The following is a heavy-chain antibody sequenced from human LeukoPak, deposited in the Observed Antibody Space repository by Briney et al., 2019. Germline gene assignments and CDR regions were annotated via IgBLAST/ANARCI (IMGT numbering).Heavy chain of an antibody. CDR3: ASQPGY. V-gene: IGHV3-23*01. Sequence: KGLEWVSAISGSGGSTYYADSVKGRVTISRDNSKNTLYLQMNSLRAENTAVYYCASQPGYWGQGTLVTVSS. J-gene: IGHJ4*02. CDR2: ISGSGGST. D-gene: IGHD1-14*01.